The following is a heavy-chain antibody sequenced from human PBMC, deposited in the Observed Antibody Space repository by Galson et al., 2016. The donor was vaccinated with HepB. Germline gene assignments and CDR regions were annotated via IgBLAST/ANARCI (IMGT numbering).Heavy chain of an antibody. D-gene: IGHD5-12*01. CDR2: INPTDVTT. CDR1: GYTFTNYY. CDR3: ARGADSGYDLGDY. V-gene: IGHV1-46*01. J-gene: IGHJ4*02. Sequence: SVKVSCKASGYTFTNYYIHWVRQAPGQGLEWMGIINPTDVTTPYAQKFQGRVTTTSDTSTSTVYMELSSLRSADTAVYYCARGADSGYDLGDYWGQGTLVTVAS.